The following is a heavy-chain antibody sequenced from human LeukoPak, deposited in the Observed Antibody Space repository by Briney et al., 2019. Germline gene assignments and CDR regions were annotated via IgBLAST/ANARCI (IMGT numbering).Heavy chain of an antibody. CDR1: GGSISSGGYS. J-gene: IGHJ4*02. Sequence: SETLSLTCAVSGGSISSGGYSWSWIRQPPGKGLEWIGYIYHSGSTYYNPSLKSRVTISVDRSKNQFSLKLSSVTAAYTAVYYCARRGLTFIWGQGTLVTVSS. V-gene: IGHV4-30-2*01. CDR2: IYHSGST. D-gene: IGHD3-10*01. CDR3: ARRGLTFI.